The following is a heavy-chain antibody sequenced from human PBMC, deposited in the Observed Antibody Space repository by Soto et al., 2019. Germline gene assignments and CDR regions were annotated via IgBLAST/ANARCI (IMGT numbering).Heavy chain of an antibody. V-gene: IGHV4-34*01. D-gene: IGHD6-13*01. CDR1: GGSFSGYY. CDR2: INHSGST. J-gene: IGHJ1*01. CDR3: ASSSCWYDWMGY. Sequence: QVQLQQWGAGLLKPSETLSLTCAVYGGSFSGYYWSWIRQPPGQGLEWIGEINHSGSTNYNPSLKSRVTISVDTSKHQCSLKLSSVTAADTAVYYCASSSCWYDWMGYWGQGTLVTVSS.